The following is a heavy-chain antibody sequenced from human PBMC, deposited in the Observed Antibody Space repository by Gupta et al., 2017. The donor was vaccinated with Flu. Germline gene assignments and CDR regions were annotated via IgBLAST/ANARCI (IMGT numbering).Heavy chain of an antibody. CDR3: AKDSGYYYGDSGYSAYGMDV. CDR2: MSHDGRIK. J-gene: IGHJ6*02. CDR1: GFSITTYG. D-gene: IGHD3-22*01. V-gene: IGHV3-30*18. Sequence: QVQVVESGGGVVQPGRSLRLSCAASGFSITTYGMYWVRQAPGKGLEWVAVMSHDGRIKDYADSVKGRFTLSRDNSENTLHLQMNSLRPEDTAVYYCAKDSGYYYGDSGYSAYGMDVWGQGTTVTVSS.